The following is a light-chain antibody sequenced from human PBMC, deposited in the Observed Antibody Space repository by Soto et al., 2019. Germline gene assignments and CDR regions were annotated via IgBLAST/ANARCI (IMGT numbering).Light chain of an antibody. CDR3: QQLNSYPIT. CDR1: QDISSY. J-gene: IGKJ5*01. CDR2: VAS. V-gene: IGKV1-9*01. Sequence: DIQLTQSASFLSASVGDRFTITCRASQDISSYLAWYQQKPGKAPNLLISVASTLQSGVPSRFSGSGSGTEFTLTISSLQPEDFAIYYCQQLNSYPITFGQGTRLEI.